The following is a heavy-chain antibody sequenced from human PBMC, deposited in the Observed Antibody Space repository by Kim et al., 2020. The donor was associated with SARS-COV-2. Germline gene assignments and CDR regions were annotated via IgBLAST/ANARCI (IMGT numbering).Heavy chain of an antibody. CDR1: GFTFSGSS. J-gene: IGHJ3*01. D-gene: IGHD4-17*01. CDR3: ARVRDYGDFPLRAFDV. Sequence: GGSLRLSCAVSGFTFSGSSMNWVRQAPGKGLEWVANIKQGGNEKYYVDSVKGRFTISRDNAKNSLYLQLSSLRAEDTAVYYCARVRDYGDFPLRAFDVWGQGTMVTVSS. V-gene: IGHV3-7*01. CDR2: IKQGGNEK.